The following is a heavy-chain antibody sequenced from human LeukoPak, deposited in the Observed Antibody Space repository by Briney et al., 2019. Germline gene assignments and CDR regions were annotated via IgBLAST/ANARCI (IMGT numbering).Heavy chain of an antibody. CDR1: RFTFSSYS. V-gene: IGHV3-21*04. D-gene: IGHD3-10*01. CDR3: AKAGRGGAITMIRGVKRDYYYMDV. Sequence: GGSLRLSCAASRFTFSSYSMNWVRQAPGKGLEWVSSISSSSSYIYYADSVKGRFTISRDNAKNSLYLLMNSLRAEDTAVYYCAKAGRGGAITMIRGVKRDYYYMDVWGKGTTVTISS. J-gene: IGHJ6*03. CDR2: ISSSSSYI.